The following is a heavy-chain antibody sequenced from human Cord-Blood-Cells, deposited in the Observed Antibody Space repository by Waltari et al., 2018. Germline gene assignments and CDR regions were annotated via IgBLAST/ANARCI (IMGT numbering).Heavy chain of an antibody. Sequence: QVQLQQWGAGLLKPSETLSLTCAVYGGSFSGYYWSWIRQPPGKGLEWIGEINHSGSTNYNPSLKSRVTISVDTSKNQFSLKLSSVTAADTAVYYCARILYSSSSYYHYYMDVWGKGTTVTVSS. D-gene: IGHD6-6*01. J-gene: IGHJ6*03. CDR2: INHSGST. CDR1: GGSFSGYY. V-gene: IGHV4-34*01. CDR3: ARILYSSSSYYHYYMDV.